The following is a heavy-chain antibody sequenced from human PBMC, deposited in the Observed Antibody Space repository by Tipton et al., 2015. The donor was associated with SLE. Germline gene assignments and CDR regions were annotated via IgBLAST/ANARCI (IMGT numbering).Heavy chain of an antibody. V-gene: IGHV3-74*01. Sequence: SLRLSCAASGFTFSNYWMHWVRQGPGKGLVWVSRIRSDGSSASYAGSVKGRFTISRDNAKNTLYLHMNSLRAEDTAVYYCARSDYADYWGQGTLVTVSS. CDR1: GFTFSNYW. J-gene: IGHJ4*02. CDR2: IRSDGSSA. CDR3: ARSDYADY.